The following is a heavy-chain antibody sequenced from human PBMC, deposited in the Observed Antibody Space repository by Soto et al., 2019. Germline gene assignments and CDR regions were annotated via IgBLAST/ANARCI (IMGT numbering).Heavy chain of an antibody. Sequence: GGSLRISCAASGFTFSSYAMSWVRQAPGKGLEWVSAISAGAVATNYADSVKGRFTISRDNPKNTLYLQMNSLRAEDTAVYYCAKGGESRGSYRTFDYWGQGALVTVSS. CDR1: GFTFSSYA. V-gene: IGHV3-23*01. CDR3: AKGGESRGSYRTFDY. CDR2: ISAGAVAT. D-gene: IGHD3-22*01. J-gene: IGHJ4*02.